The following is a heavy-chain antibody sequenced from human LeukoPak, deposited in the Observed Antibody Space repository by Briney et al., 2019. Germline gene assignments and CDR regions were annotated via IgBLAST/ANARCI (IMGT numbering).Heavy chain of an antibody. Sequence: SETLSLTCTVSGGSISSYYWSWIRQPPGKGLEWIGYIYYSGSTYYNPSPRSRVTISVDTSKNQFSLKLSSVTAADTAVYYCARDGVAAAGRRAGIWGQGTMVTVSS. D-gene: IGHD6-13*01. CDR1: GGSISSYY. J-gene: IGHJ3*02. CDR3: ARDGVAAAGRRAGI. CDR2: IYYSGST. V-gene: IGHV4-59*01.